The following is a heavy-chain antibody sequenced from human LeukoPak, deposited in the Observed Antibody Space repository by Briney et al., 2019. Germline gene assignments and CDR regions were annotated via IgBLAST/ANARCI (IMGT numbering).Heavy chain of an antibody. CDR3: ARVLRLGELSPSLDY. D-gene: IGHD3-16*02. CDR2: TYYSGST. Sequence: TYYSGSTYYNPSLKSRVTISVDTSKNQFSLKLSSVTAADTAVYYCARVLRLGELSPSLDYWGQGTLVTVSS. J-gene: IGHJ4*02. V-gene: IGHV4-30-4*01.